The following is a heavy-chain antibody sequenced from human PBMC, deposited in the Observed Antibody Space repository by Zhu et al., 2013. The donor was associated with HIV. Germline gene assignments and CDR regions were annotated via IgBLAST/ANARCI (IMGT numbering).Heavy chain of an antibody. J-gene: IGHJ4*02. CDR1: GGTFSSYA. D-gene: IGHD4-17*01. V-gene: IGHV1-69*06. CDR2: IIPIFGTT. Sequence: VQLVQSGAEVKKPGSSMKVSCKASGGTFSSYAISWVRQAPGQGLEWMGGIIPIFGTTHFAQKFQGRVTITADKSTNTAYMALSSLRSEDTAVYYCARGAPTVTNSPPFDYWGQGTLVTVSS. CDR3: ARGAPTVTNSPPFDY.